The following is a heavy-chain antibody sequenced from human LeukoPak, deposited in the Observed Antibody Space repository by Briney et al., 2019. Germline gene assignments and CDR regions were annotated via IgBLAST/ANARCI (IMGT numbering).Heavy chain of an antibody. CDR1: GFTFSSYA. Sequence: GGSLSLSCAASGFTFSSYAMSGVRQAPGKGLDGVSAISGSGGSTYYADSVKGRFTISRDNSKNTLYLQMNSLRAEDTAVYYCAKRTGDYPYYYYYGMDVWGQGTTVTVSS. D-gene: IGHD4-17*01. CDR3: AKRTGDYPYYYYYGMDV. V-gene: IGHV3-23*01. CDR2: ISGSGGST. J-gene: IGHJ6*02.